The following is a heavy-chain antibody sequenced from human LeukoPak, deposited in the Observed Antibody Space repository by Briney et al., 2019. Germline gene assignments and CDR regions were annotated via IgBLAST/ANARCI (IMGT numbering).Heavy chain of an antibody. D-gene: IGHD1-7*01. CDR1: GFIVSSNY. CDR2: IYSGGST. V-gene: IGHV3-53*01. J-gene: IGHJ4*02. CDR3: ARVGELELRGFDY. Sequence: GGSLRLSCAASGFIVSSNYMSWVRQAPGKGLEWVSVIYSGGSTYYADSVKGRFTISRDNSKNTLYLQMNSLRAEDTAVYYCARVGELELRGFDYWGQGTLVTVSS.